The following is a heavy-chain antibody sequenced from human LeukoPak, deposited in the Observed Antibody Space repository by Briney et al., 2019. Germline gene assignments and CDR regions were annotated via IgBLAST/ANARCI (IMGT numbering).Heavy chain of an antibody. V-gene: IGHV4-61*02. CDR3: ARSRRGYSGYDY. CDR1: GGSISSGSYV. D-gene: IGHD5-12*01. Sequence: SETLSLTCSVSGGSISSGSYVWSWIRQPAGKGLEWIGRIYSSGRTNYNPSLMSRVSISVDTSKNQFSLKMTSVTAADTAVYYCARSRRGYSGYDYWGQGTLVTVSS. CDR2: IYSSGRT. J-gene: IGHJ4*02.